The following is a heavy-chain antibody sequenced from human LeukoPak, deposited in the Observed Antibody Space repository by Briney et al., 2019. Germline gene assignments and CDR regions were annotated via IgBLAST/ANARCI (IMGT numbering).Heavy chain of an antibody. CDR1: GYTFTDYY. CDR3: ARANALHCSSTSCLFDY. Sequence: ASVKVSCKASGYTFTDYYMHCVRQAPGQGLEWMGWINPNSGGTYSAQKSQGWVTMTRDTSISTAYMELSRLTSDDTAVYYCARANALHCSSTSCLFDYWGQGTLVTVSS. CDR2: INPNSGGT. V-gene: IGHV1-2*04. D-gene: IGHD2-2*01. J-gene: IGHJ4*02.